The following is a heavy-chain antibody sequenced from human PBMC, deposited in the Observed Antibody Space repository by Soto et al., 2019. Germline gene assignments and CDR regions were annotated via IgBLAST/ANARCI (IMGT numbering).Heavy chain of an antibody. Sequence: PSETLSLTCTVSGGSISSYYWSWIRQPPGKGLEWIGYIYYSGSTNYNPSLKSRVTISVDTSKNQFSLKLSSVTAADTAVYYCARGLPPDHGGYYYYYMDVWGKGTTVTVSS. V-gene: IGHV4-59*01. CDR3: ARGLPPDHGGYYYYYMDV. D-gene: IGHD2-15*01. CDR2: IYYSGST. CDR1: GGSISSYY. J-gene: IGHJ6*03.